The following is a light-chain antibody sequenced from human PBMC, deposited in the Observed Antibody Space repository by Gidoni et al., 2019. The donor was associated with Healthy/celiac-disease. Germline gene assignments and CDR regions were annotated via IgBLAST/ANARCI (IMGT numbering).Light chain of an antibody. V-gene: IGKV1-39*01. CDR3: QQSYSTPPL. CDR1: QSISSY. J-gene: IGKJ2*01. Sequence: DIQMTQSPSSLSASVGDRVTITGRASQSISSYLNWYQQKPGKAPKLLIYAASSLQSGVPSRFSGSGSGTDFTLTISSLQPEDFATYYCQQSYSTPPLFXQXTKLEIK. CDR2: AAS.